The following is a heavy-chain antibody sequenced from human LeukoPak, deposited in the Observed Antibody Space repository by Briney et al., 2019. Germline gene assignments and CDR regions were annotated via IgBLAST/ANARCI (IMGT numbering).Heavy chain of an antibody. Sequence: PGGSLRLSCTASGFSFSGYWMTWVRHTPGKGLEWVANINQDGSKKSYVDSVRGRFTISRDSAKNSLYLQMNSLRAEDTAVYYCAREKNWFDPWGQGTLVTVYS. J-gene: IGHJ5*02. V-gene: IGHV3-7*03. CDR1: GFSFSGYW. CDR3: AREKNWFDP. CDR2: INQDGSKK.